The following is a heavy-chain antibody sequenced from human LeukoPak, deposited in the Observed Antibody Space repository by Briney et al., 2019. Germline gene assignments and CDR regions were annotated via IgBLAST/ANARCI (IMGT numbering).Heavy chain of an antibody. D-gene: IGHD3-22*01. J-gene: IGHJ3*02. CDR2: VSIGGST. CDR1: GFTVSSDY. V-gene: IGHV3-53*01. Sequence: GGSLRLSCAASGFTVSSDYMTWVRQAPGKGLEWVSFVSIGGSTYYEDSVKGRFTISRDSSKNTLFLQVNSLRVGDTAVYYCARAGYYDSSGFYAPDAFGIWGQGTVVTVSS. CDR3: ARAGYYDSSGFYAPDAFGI.